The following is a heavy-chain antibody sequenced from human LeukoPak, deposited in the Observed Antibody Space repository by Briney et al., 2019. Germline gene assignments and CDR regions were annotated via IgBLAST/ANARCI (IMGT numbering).Heavy chain of an antibody. J-gene: IGHJ3*02. CDR2: IKQDGSEK. CDR3: ARYSGNYRAFDI. V-gene: IGHV3-7*05. CDR1: GFTFSSYG. Sequence: PGGSLRLSCAASGFTFSSYGMSWVRQAPGKGLEWLANIKQDGSEKYYVDSVKGRFTISRDNPKNSLYLQMNSLRAEDTAVYYCARYSGNYRAFDIWGQGTMVTVSS. D-gene: IGHD1-26*01.